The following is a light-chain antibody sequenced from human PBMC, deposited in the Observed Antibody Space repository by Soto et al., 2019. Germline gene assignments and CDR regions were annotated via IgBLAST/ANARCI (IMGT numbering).Light chain of an antibody. CDR1: QSISSW. CDR2: KAS. Sequence: DIQMTQSPSTLSASVVYRFTITCPASQSISSWLAWYQQKPGKAPKLLIYKASSLESGVPSRFSGSGSGTEFTLTISSLQPDDFATYYCQQYNSYPITFGQGKRRAIK. J-gene: IGKJ5*01. V-gene: IGKV1-5*03. CDR3: QQYNSYPIT.